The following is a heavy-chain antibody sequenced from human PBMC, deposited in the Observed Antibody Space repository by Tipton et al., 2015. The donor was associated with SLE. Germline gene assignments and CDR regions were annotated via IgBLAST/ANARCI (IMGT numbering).Heavy chain of an antibody. CDR3: AREAGITMVRGVLIHAFDI. Sequence: TLSLTCTVSGGSISSHYWSWIRQPPGKGLEWIGYIYYSGSTNYNPSLKSRVTISVDTSKNQFSLKLSSVTAADTAVYYCAREAGITMVRGVLIHAFDIWGQGTMVTVSS. CDR2: IYYSGST. D-gene: IGHD3-10*01. V-gene: IGHV4-59*11. J-gene: IGHJ3*02. CDR1: GGSISSHY.